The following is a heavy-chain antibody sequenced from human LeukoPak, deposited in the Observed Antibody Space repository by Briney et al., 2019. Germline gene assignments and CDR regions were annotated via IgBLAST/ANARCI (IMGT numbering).Heavy chain of an antibody. J-gene: IGHJ4*02. CDR1: GFTFSSYR. CDR2: ISSSSSYI. D-gene: IGHD3-9*01. Sequence: GGSLSLSCAASGFTFSSYRMNWVRQAAGKGLEWVSSISSSSSYIYYADSVKGRFTISRDNAKNSLYLQMNSLRAEDTAVYYCARGDILTGFAYWGQGTLVTVSS. V-gene: IGHV3-21*01. CDR3: ARGDILTGFAY.